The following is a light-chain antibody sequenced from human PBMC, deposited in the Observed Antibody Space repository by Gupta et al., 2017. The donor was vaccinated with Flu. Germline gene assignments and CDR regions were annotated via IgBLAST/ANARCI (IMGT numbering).Light chain of an antibody. CDR2: WAS. CDR1: QSVLYSSNNKNY. V-gene: IGKV4-1*01. J-gene: IGKJ2*03. Sequence: DIVMTQSPDSLAVALGERVTINCRSSQSVLYSSNNKNYLAWYQQRPGQPPKLLIYWASTRESGVSDRFSDSGSGTDFTLTISSRQAEDVAVYYCQEYESNPPYSFGQGTKLEIK. CDR3: QEYESNPPYS.